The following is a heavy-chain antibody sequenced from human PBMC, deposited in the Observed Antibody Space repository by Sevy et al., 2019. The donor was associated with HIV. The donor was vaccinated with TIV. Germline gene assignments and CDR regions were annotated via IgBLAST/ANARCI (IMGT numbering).Heavy chain of an antibody. D-gene: IGHD6-19*01. CDR1: GGSISSSSYY. CDR3: ARLTSGIAVAGTGEIDY. J-gene: IGHJ4*02. Sequence: SETLSLTCTVSGGSISSSSYYWGWIRQPPGKGLEWIGSIYYSGSTYYNQSLKSRVTISVDTSKNQFSLKLSSVTAADTAVYYCARLTSGIAVAGTGEIDYWGQGTLVTVSS. CDR2: IYYSGST. V-gene: IGHV4-39*01.